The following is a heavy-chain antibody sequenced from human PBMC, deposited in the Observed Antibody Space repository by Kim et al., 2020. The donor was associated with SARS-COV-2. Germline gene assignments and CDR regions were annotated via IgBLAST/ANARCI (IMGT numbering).Heavy chain of an antibody. Sequence: RFTISRDNSKNTLYLQMNSLRAEDTAVYYCAKDRLPNSSGYYVLDDAFDIWGQGTMVTVSS. D-gene: IGHD3-22*01. V-gene: IGHV3-23*01. CDR3: AKDRLPNSSGYYVLDDAFDI. J-gene: IGHJ3*02.